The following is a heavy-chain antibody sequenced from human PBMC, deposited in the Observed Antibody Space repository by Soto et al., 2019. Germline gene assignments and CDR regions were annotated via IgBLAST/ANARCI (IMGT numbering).Heavy chain of an antibody. CDR1: GGTFSSYT. J-gene: IGHJ6*02. Sequence: QVQLVQSGAEVKKPGSSVKVSCKASGGTFSSYTISWVRQAPGQGLEWMGRIIPILGIANYAQKFQGRVTITAGKSTSTAYMELSSLRSEDTAVYYCARGVVVPAATGGMDVWGQGTTVTVSS. CDR2: IIPILGIA. V-gene: IGHV1-69*02. D-gene: IGHD2-2*01. CDR3: ARGVVVPAATGGMDV.